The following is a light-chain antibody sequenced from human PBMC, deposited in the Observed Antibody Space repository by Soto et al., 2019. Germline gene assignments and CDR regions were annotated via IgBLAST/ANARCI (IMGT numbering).Light chain of an antibody. J-gene: IGLJ3*02. CDR2: DVN. CDR1: SSDVGAYNY. V-gene: IGLV2-11*01. Sequence: QSALTQPRSVSGSPGHSVTISCTGTSSDVGAYNYVSWYQQHPGQAPKLMIYDVNRRPSGVPDRFSGSKSGNTTSLTISGLHAADEADYYGCSCSGASSTRVVRVFGGGTKLTVL. CDR3: CSCSGASSTRVVRV.